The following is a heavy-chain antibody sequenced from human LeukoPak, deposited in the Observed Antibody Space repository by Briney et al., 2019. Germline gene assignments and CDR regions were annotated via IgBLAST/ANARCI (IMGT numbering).Heavy chain of an antibody. CDR1: GFTFSNYG. D-gene: IGHD2-2*01. J-gene: IGHJ4*02. CDR2: INPNSGGT. Sequence: GGSLRLSCAASGFTFSNYGMHWVRQAPGQGLEWMGWINPNSGGTNYAQKFQGRVTMTRDTSISTAYMELSRLRSDDTAVYYCASLYCSSTSCPEYWGQGTLVTVSS. CDR3: ASLYCSSTSCPEY. V-gene: IGHV1-2*02.